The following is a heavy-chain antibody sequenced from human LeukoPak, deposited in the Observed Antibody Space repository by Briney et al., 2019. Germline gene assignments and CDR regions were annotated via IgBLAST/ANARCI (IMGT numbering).Heavy chain of an antibody. D-gene: IGHD2-15*01. CDR2: INPNSGGT. J-gene: IGHJ4*02. V-gene: IGHV1-2*06. Sequence: ASVKVSCKASGYSFTGYYIHWLRQAPGQGLEWMGRINPNSGGTNYAQKFQVRLTMTRDTSTSTAYMELSRLTSDDTAVYFCARDLEALAAIDYWGQGTLVTVSS. CDR3: ARDLEALAAIDY. CDR1: GYSFTGYY.